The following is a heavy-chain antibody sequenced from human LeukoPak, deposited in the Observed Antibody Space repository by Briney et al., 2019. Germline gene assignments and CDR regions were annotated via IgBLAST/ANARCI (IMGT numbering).Heavy chain of an antibody. D-gene: IGHD3-22*01. CDR1: GYTFTSYG. CDR3: ARGQGYYDSSGYYPYYFDY. J-gene: IGHJ4*02. V-gene: IGHV1-18*01. CDR2: ISAYNGST. Sequence: GASVKVSCKASGYTFTSYGISWVRQAPGQGLEWMGWISAYNGSTNYAQKLQGRVTMTTDTSTSTAYMELRSLRSDDTAVYYCARGQGYYDSSGYYPYYFDYWGQGTLVTVSS.